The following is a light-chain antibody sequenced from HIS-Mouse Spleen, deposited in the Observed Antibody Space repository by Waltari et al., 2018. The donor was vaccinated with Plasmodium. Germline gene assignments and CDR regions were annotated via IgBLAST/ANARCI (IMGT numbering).Light chain of an antibody. CDR1: QSVSSN. V-gene: IGKV3-15*01. CDR3: QQYNSWSFT. CDR2: GAS. Sequence: EIVMTQSPATLSASLGDRATLPCRASQSVSSNLTWYQQKPGQAPRLLIYGASTWATGIPARFSGSGSGTEFTLTISSLQSEDFAVYYCQQYNSWSFTFGPGTKVDIK. J-gene: IGKJ3*01.